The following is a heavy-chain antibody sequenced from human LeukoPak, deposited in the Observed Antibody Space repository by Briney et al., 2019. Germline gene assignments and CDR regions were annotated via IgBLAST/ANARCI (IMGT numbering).Heavy chain of an antibody. D-gene: IGHD6-19*01. CDR3: ARDSPFMVPGTGDAFDI. Sequence: VASVKVSCKASGYDFSTFGISWVRQAPGEGLEWMGWISAYHGKTNFPQRFQGRVTLTTETSTSTAYMELRSQRSDDTAIYYCARDSPFMVPGTGDAFDIWGQGTMVSVSS. CDR2: ISAYHGKT. V-gene: IGHV1-18*01. CDR1: GYDFSTFG. J-gene: IGHJ3*02.